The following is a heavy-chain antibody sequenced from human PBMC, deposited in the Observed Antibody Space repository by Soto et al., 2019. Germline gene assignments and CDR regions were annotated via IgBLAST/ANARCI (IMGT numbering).Heavy chain of an antibody. J-gene: IGHJ6*01. CDR3: ASSSLSGMDV. V-gene: IGHV4-30-4*01. CDR2: IYYSGNT. CDR1: RDTMNSGYDD. Sequence: SYTLELTCAFCRDTMNSGYDDGTLIRQPPGKGLEWIGNIYYSGNTYYNPSLKSRLIISIDTSKNQSSLKVGSVTAADPAVYYCASSSLSGMDVWGQGTTVTVSS. D-gene: IGHD2-2*01.